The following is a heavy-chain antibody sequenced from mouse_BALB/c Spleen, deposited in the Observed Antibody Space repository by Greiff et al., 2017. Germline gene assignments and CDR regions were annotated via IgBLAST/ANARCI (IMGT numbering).Heavy chain of an antibody. D-gene: IGHD2-10*02. CDR2: ISDGGSYT. CDR3: ARAEYGNYWFAY. J-gene: IGHJ3*01. V-gene: IGHV5-4*02. CDR1: GFTFSDYY. Sequence: EVKLVESGGGLVKPGGSLKLSCAASGFTFSDYYMYWVRQTPEKRLEWVATISDGGSYTYYPDSVKGRFTISRDNAKNNLYLQMSSLKSEDTAMYYCARAEYGNYWFAYWGQGTLVTVSA.